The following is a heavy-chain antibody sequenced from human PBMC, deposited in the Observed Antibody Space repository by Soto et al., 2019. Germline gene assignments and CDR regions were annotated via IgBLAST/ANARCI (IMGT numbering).Heavy chain of an antibody. Sequence: ASVKVSCKASGYTFTNYGISWVRQAPGQGLEWMGWKSAYNGNTNYAQNLQDRVTMTTDTSTSTAYMELRSLRSDDTAVYYCARGLDSYYYAMDVWGQGTTVTVSS. J-gene: IGHJ6*02. CDR3: ARGLDSYYYAMDV. CDR1: GYTFTNYG. CDR2: KSAYNGNT. V-gene: IGHV1-18*01. D-gene: IGHD6-6*01.